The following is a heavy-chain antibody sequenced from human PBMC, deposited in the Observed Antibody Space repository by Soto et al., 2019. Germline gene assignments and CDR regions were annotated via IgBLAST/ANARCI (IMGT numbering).Heavy chain of an antibody. D-gene: IGHD2-21*02. CDR3: ARDFLMITSRDCYHYYCMDV. Sequence: GDSVKVSCKASGYTFTGYYIHWVRQAPGQELEWMGWINPNSGGTNYAQKFQGRVTMTRDTSLITAHMELLSLRSDDTAVYYCARDFLMITSRDCYHYYCMDVWGQGTTVTVSS. V-gene: IGHV1-2*02. CDR2: INPNSGGT. CDR1: GYTFTGYY. J-gene: IGHJ6*02.